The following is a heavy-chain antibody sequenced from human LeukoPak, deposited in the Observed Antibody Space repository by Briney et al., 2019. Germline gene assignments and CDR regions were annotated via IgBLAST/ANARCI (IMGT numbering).Heavy chain of an antibody. CDR1: GFTFSSCS. CDR3: ARDMVPSLNYDFWSGYYISFDY. J-gene: IGHJ4*02. Sequence: GGSLRLSCAASGFTFSSCSMNWVRQAPGKGLEWVSSISSSSSYIYYADSVKGRFTISRDNAKNSLYLQMNSLRAEDTAVYYCARDMVPSLNYDFWSGYYISFDYWGQGTLVTVSS. D-gene: IGHD3-3*01. CDR2: ISSSSSYI. V-gene: IGHV3-21*01.